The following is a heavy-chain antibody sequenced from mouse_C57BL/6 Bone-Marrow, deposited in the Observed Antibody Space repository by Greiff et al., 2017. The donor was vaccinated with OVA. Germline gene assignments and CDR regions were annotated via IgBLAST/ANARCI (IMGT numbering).Heavy chain of an antibody. D-gene: IGHD2-10*01. CDR2: IGPGSGST. CDR3: ARSYYAKNFDY. J-gene: IGHJ2*01. Sequence: VQLQQSGAELVKPGASVKISCKASGYTFTDYYINWVKQRPGQGLEWIGKIGPGSGSTYYNEKFKGKATLTADKSSRTAYMQLSSLTSEDSSVYFCARSYYAKNFDYWGQGTTLTVSS. CDR1: GYTFTDYY. V-gene: IGHV1-77*01.